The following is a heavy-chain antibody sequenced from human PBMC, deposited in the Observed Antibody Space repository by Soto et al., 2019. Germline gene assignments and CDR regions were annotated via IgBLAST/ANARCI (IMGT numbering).Heavy chain of an antibody. CDR3: ARAGRVFNWFDP. Sequence: SETLSLTCTVSGGSISSYYWSWIRQPPGKGLEWIGYIYYSGSTNYNPSLKSRVTISVDTSKNQFSLKLSSVTAADTAVYYCARAGRVFNWFDPWGQGTLVTVYS. J-gene: IGHJ5*02. CDR1: GGSISSYY. D-gene: IGHD6-6*01. V-gene: IGHV4-59*01. CDR2: IYYSGST.